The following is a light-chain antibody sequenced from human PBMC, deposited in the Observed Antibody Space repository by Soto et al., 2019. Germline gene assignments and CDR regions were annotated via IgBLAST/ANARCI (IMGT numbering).Light chain of an antibody. V-gene: IGKV3-20*01. J-gene: IGKJ5*01. CDR1: QSVTSN. CDR3: QQYGSSPTIT. Sequence: EVVMTQSPGAVSVSPGDRATLSCRASQSVTSNVAWYQQKSGQAPRLLIYGSFSRATGIPDRFSGSGSGTDFTLTISRLEPEDFAVYYCQQYGSSPTITFGQGTRLE. CDR2: GSF.